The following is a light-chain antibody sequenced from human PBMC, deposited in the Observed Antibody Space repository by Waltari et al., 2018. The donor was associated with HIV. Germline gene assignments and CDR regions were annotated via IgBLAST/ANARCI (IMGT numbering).Light chain of an antibody. CDR3: AVWDVSLSAQV. CDR2: WNT. Sequence: QSVLSQSPSISGTPGQRVSISCPGSSSTIGGQYVSWSQQVPGPTPKLLIFWNTQRPSGVSDRFSGSVSGTSASLAISGLRSEDEADYYCAVWDVSLSAQVFGGGTTLTVL. CDR1: SSTIGGQY. J-gene: IGLJ3*02. V-gene: IGLV1-47*01.